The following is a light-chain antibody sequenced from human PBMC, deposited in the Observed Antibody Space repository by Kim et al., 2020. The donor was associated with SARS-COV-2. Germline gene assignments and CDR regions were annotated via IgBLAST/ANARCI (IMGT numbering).Light chain of an antibody. V-gene: IGKV1-39*01. CDR2: AAS. CDR1: QSITGY. J-gene: IGKJ4*01. CDR3: QQSYSTPPT. Sequence: SASLGDRVTITCRASQSITGYLNWYQQKPGKAPNLLIYAASTLQSGVPSRFSGSGSGTDFTLTISSVQLEDFATYYCQQSYSTPPTFGGGTKLEI.